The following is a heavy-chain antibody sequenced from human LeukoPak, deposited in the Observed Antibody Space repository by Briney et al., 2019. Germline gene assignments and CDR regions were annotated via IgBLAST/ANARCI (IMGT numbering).Heavy chain of an antibody. CDR3: ARGDYGDYFD. CDR2: INHSGST. J-gene: IGHJ4*02. D-gene: IGHD4-17*01. Sequence: GSLRLSCAASGFTFSDYYMSWIRQPPGKGLEWIGEINHSGSTNYNPSLKSRVTISVDTSKNQFSLKLSSVTAADTAVYYCARGDYGDYFDWGQGTLVTVSS. V-gene: IGHV4-34*01. CDR1: GFTFSDYY.